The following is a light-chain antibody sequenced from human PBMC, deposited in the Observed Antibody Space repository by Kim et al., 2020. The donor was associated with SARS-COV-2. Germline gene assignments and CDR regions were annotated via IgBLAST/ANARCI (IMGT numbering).Light chain of an antibody. CDR2: GAS. V-gene: IGKV3-20*01. CDR1: QTVGSTQ. J-gene: IGKJ4*01. CDR3: LQYGRSLT. Sequence: SLSPGETATLSCRATQTVGSTQLSWYQHKPGQAPRLLIYGASKRATDIPDRFSGSGSGTDFTLTISRLEPEDFAVYYCLQYGRSLTFGGGTKLEIK.